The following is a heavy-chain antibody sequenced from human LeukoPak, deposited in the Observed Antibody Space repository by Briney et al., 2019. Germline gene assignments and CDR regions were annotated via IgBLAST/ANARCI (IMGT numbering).Heavy chain of an antibody. CDR1: GGSISTSNYY. J-gene: IGHJ5*02. V-gene: IGHV4-39*07. D-gene: IGHD4-17*01. CDR2: IFYSGST. CDR3: AREAGYGDYWFDP. Sequence: SETLSLTCTVSGGSISTSNYYWGWIRQPPGKGLEWIGNIFYSGSTYYSPSLKSRVTMSVDTSKNQFSLKLSSVTAADTAVYYCAREAGYGDYWFDPWGQGTLVTVSS.